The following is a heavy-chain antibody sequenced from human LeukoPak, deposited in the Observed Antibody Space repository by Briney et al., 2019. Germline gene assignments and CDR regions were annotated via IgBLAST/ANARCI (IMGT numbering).Heavy chain of an antibody. J-gene: IGHJ4*02. CDR3: ASQRPYDRYYDILTGFDY. D-gene: IGHD3-9*01. CDR2: IYYSGST. V-gene: IGHV4-39*07. CDR1: GGSISSSSYC. Sequence: SETLSLTCTVSGGSISSSSYCWGWIRQPPGKGLEWIGSIYYSGSTYYNPSLKSRVTISVDTSKNQFSLKLSSVTAADTAVYYCASQRPYDRYYDILTGFDYWGQGTLVTVSS.